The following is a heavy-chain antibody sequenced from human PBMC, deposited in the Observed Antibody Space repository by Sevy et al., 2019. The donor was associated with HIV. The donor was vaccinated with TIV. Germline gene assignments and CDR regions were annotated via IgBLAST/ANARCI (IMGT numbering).Heavy chain of an antibody. D-gene: IGHD1-26*01. V-gene: IGHV3-49*04. J-gene: IGHJ6*02. CDR1: GFTFDDYT. Sequence: GESLKISCRASGFTFDDYTMSRVRQAPGKGLEWVAFIRSKVYGGTTEYAASVKGRFTISRDESKSIAYLQMNSLKTEDTAVYYCTRVEGAADWGMDVWGQGTTVTVSS. CDR2: IRSKVYGGTT. CDR3: TRVEGAADWGMDV.